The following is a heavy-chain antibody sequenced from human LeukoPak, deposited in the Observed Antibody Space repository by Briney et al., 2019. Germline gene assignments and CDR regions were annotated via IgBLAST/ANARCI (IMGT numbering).Heavy chain of an antibody. CDR3: AKAASSGYYFPFDY. Sequence: PGGSLRFSCAASGFTFDDYAMHWVRQAPGKGLEWVSGISWNSGSIGYADSVKGRFTISRDNAKNSLYLQMNSLRAEDTALYYCAKAASSGYYFPFDYWGQGTLVTVSS. D-gene: IGHD3-22*01. V-gene: IGHV3-9*01. CDR1: GFTFDDYA. J-gene: IGHJ4*02. CDR2: ISWNSGSI.